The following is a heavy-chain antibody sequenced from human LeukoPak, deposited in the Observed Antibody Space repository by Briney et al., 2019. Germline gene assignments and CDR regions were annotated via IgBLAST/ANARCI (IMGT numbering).Heavy chain of an antibody. Sequence: ASVKVSCKASGGTFSSYAISWVRQAPGQGLEWMGRIIPILGIANYAQKFQGRVTITADKSTSTAYMELSSLRSEDTAVYYCAKASAVRGYYYCGMDVWGQGTTVTVSS. J-gene: IGHJ6*02. CDR1: GGTFSSYA. CDR2: IIPILGIA. V-gene: IGHV1-69*04. CDR3: AKASAVRGYYYCGMDV. D-gene: IGHD3-10*02.